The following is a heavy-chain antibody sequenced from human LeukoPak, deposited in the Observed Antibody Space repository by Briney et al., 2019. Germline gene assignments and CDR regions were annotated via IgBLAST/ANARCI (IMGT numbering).Heavy chain of an antibody. CDR1: GFTFSSYA. CDR3: ARQGPYGDYSH. Sequence: PGGSLRLSCAASGFTFSSYAMSWVRQAPGKGLEWVSSISSSSYILYADSVKGRFTISRDNAKNSLFLQINSLRAEDTAVYYCARQGPYGDYSHWGQGTMVTVSS. CDR2: ISSSSYI. J-gene: IGHJ4*02. V-gene: IGHV3-21*01. D-gene: IGHD4-17*01.